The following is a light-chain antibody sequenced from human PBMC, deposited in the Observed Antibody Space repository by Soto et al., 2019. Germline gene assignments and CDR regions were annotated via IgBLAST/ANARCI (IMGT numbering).Light chain of an antibody. CDR1: QSVSSN. J-gene: IGKJ1*01. CDR3: QQYGSSRWT. Sequence: EIVMTQSPATLSVSGGEVATVSCRASQSVSSNLAWYQQKPGQAPRLLIYGASTRATGIPDRFSGSGSGADFTLTIRRLEPEDFAVYYCQQYGSSRWTFGQGTKVDIK. CDR2: GAS. V-gene: IGKV3-20*01.